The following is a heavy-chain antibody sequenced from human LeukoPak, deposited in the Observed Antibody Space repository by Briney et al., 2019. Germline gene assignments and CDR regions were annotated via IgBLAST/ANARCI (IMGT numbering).Heavy chain of an antibody. J-gene: IGHJ4*02. V-gene: IGHV3-30*18. Sequence: PGRSLRLSCAASGFTFSNYGIHWVRQAPGKGLKWVAVISYDGSNKYYADSVKGRFTISRDNSKNTLYLQMNSLRAEDTAVYYCAKDSYDSSGYQGYFDYWGQGTLVTVSS. CDR1: GFTFSNYG. CDR2: ISYDGSNK. D-gene: IGHD3-22*01. CDR3: AKDSYDSSGYQGYFDY.